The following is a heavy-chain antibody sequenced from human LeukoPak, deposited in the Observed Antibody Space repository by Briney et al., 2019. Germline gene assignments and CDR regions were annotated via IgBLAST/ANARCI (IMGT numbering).Heavy chain of an antibody. D-gene: IGHD1-26*01. CDR3: ARGRPYRDAFDI. J-gene: IGHJ3*02. V-gene: IGHV1-8*01. CDR2: MNPNSGNT. Sequence: GASVKVSCKASGYTFTSYDINWVRQATGQGLEWMGWMNPNSGNTGYAQKFQGRVTMTMNTSISTAYMELSSLRSEDTAVYYCARGRPYRDAFDIWGQGTMVTVSS. CDR1: GYTFTSYD.